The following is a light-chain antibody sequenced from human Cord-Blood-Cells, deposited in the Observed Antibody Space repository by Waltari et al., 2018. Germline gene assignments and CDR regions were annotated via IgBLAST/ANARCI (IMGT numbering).Light chain of an antibody. J-gene: IGLJ1*01. Sequence: QSALTQPRSVSGSPGQSVTISCTGTSSDVGCYIYVSWYQQHPGKAPKLMICDVSKRPSGVPDRFSGSKSGNTASLTISGLQAEDEADYYCCSYAGSYCYVFGTGTKVTVL. V-gene: IGLV2-11*01. CDR3: CSYAGSYCYV. CDR1: SSDVGCYIY. CDR2: DVS.